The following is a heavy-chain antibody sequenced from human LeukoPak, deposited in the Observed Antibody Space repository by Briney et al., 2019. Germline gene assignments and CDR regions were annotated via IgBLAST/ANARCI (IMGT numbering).Heavy chain of an antibody. CDR2: ISISSNYI. CDR1: GFIFSNYN. CDR3: ARVAAGPF. D-gene: IGHD6-13*01. J-gene: IGHJ4*02. V-gene: IGHV3-21*01. Sequence: PGGSLRLSCAASGFIFSNYNMNWVRQAPGKGLEWVSSISISSNYIYYADSVKGRFTISRDNAKNSLYLQMNSLRAEDSAVYYCARVAAGPFWGQGTLVTVSS.